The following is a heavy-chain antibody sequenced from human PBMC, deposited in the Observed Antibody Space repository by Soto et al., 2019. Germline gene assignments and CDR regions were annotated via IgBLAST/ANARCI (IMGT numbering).Heavy chain of an antibody. J-gene: IGHJ5*02. CDR2: ISSSSSTI. V-gene: IGHV3-48*02. D-gene: IGHD6-13*01. CDR1: GFTFSSYS. CDR3: ARDHYSSSLDWFDP. Sequence: PGGSLRLSCAASGFTFSSYSMNWVRQAPGKGLQWVSYISSSSSTIYYADSVKGRFTISRDNAKNSLYLQMNSLRDEDTAVYFCARDHYSSSLDWFDPWGQGTLVTVSS.